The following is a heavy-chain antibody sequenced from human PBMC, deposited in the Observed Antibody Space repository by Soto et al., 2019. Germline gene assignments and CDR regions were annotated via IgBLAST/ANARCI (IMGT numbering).Heavy chain of an antibody. CDR3: ARQQYTVVTAFDA. Sequence: QVQLQESGPGLVKTSDTLSITCTVSGGYIPPYYLSWIRQPPGEGLESICFVSYRGKTGYNPSLKSRVSMSIDTPKTEFTLKWTSLAAADAATYYVARQQYTVVTAFDAWGQGTTVAVSS. D-gene: IGHD2-15*01. V-gene: IGHV4-59*07. CDR1: GGYIPPYY. J-gene: IGHJ3*01. CDR2: VSYRGKT.